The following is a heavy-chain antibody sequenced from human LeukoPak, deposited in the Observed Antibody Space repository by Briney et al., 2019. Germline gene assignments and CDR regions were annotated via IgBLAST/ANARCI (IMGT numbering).Heavy chain of an antibody. Sequence: GGSLRLSCAASGFTFSSYTMHWVRQAPGKGLEWVAFISYDGSNKYYADSVKGRFTISRDDSKNTLYLQMNSLRAEDTAVFYCAGRTSPITLFGVGCLYWGQGTLVTVSS. D-gene: IGHD3-3*01. CDR3: AGRTSPITLFGVGCLY. J-gene: IGHJ4*02. V-gene: IGHV3-30-3*01. CDR2: ISYDGSNK. CDR1: GFTFSSYT.